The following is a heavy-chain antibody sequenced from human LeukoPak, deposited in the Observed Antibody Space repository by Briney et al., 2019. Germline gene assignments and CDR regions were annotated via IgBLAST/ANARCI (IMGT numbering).Heavy chain of an antibody. J-gene: IGHJ5*02. CDR1: GFTFTNYA. V-gene: IGHV3-11*01. CDR3: ATDGAGFDT. Sequence: GGSLRLSCAASGFTFTNYAMTWVRQAPGKGLEWLSYINIGGTNTHYADSVEGRFTISRDNAKKSLYLEMNNLRAEDTAVYYCATDGAGFDTWGQGVLVTVSS. CDR2: INIGGTNT.